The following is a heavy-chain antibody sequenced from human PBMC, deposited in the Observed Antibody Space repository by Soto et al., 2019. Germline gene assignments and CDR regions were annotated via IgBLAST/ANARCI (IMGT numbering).Heavy chain of an antibody. CDR2: ISSSSSYI. CDR1: GFTFSSYS. D-gene: IGHD4-17*01. J-gene: IGHJ4*02. Sequence: EVQLVESGGGLVKPGGSLRLSCAASGFTFSSYSMNWVRQAPGKGLEWVSSISSSSSYIYYAASVKGRFTISRDNAKNSLYLQMNSLRAEDTAVYYCARGLTTVVTGWSYWGQGTLVTVSS. V-gene: IGHV3-21*01. CDR3: ARGLTTVVTGWSY.